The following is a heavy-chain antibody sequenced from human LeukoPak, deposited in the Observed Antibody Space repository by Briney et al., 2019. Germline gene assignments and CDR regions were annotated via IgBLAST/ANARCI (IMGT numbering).Heavy chain of an antibody. V-gene: IGHV4-59*01. CDR2: IYYSGST. Sequence: PGGSLRLSCAASGFTFTTYWMTWIRQPPGKGLEWIGYIYYSGSTNYNPSLKSRVTISVDTSKNQFSLKLSSVTAADTAVYYCARGFVSQQLYFDYWGQGTLVTVSS. CDR1: GFTFTTYW. J-gene: IGHJ4*02. D-gene: IGHD6-13*01. CDR3: ARGFVSQQLYFDY.